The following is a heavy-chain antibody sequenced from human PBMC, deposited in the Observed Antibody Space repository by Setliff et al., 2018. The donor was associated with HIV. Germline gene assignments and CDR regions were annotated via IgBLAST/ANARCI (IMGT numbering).Heavy chain of an antibody. J-gene: IGHJ6*02. Sequence: GGSLRLSCAASGFTFSDYYMSWIRQAPGKGLEWVSYISSRGSTIYYADSVKGRFTISRDNAKNSLYLQMNSLRVEDTAVYYCAKDVCSGAYCYAYYYYGMDVWGQGTMVTVSS. CDR3: AKDVCSGAYCYAYYYYGMDV. CDR1: GFTFSDYY. CDR2: ISSRGSTI. V-gene: IGHV3-11*04. D-gene: IGHD2-15*01.